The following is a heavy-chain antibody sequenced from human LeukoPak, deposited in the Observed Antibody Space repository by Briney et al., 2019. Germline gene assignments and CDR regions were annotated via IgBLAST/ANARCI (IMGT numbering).Heavy chain of an antibody. J-gene: IGHJ5*02. CDR1: GGSFSGYY. CDR3: ARGWFVVPANNWFDP. Sequence: SETLSLTCAVSGGSFSGYYWSWVRQPPGKGLEWIGEINHSGSTNYNPSLKSRVTISVDTSKNQFSLKLSSVTAAETAVYYCARGWFVVPANNWFDPWGQGTLVTVSS. CDR2: INHSGST. V-gene: IGHV4-34*01. D-gene: IGHD2-2*01.